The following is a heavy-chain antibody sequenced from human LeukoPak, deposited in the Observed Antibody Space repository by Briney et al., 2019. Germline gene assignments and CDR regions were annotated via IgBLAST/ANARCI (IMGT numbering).Heavy chain of an antibody. D-gene: IGHD2-2*01. CDR1: GGTFSSYA. V-gene: IGHV1-69*05. CDR2: IIPIFGTA. J-gene: IGHJ3*02. Sequence: SVKVSCKASGGTFSSYAISWVRQAPGQGLEWMGGIIPIFGTANYAQKFQGRVTITTDESTSTAYMELSSLRSEDTAVYYCARRSCSSTSCNLDAFDIWGQGTMVTVSS. CDR3: ARRSCSSTSCNLDAFDI.